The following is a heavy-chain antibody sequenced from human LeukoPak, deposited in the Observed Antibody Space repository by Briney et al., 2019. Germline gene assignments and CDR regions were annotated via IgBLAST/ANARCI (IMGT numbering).Heavy chain of an antibody. CDR1: GYSISSGYY. CDR3: ARVRTVVTPADY. CDR2: IYHSGST. V-gene: IGHV4-38-2*02. J-gene: IGHJ4*02. Sequence: SETLSLTCTVSGYSISSGYYWGWIRQPPGKGLEWIGSIYHSGSTYYNPSLKSRVTISVDTSKNQFSLKLSSVTAADTAVYYCARVRTVVTPADYWGQGTLVTVSS. D-gene: IGHD4-23*01.